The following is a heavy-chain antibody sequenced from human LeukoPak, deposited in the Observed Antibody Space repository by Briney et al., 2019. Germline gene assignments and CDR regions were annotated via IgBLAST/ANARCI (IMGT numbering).Heavy chain of an antibody. CDR2: INTNTGNP. V-gene: IGHV7-4-1*02. CDR1: GYTFTSYA. Sequence: GASVKVSCKASGYTFTSYAMHWVRQAPGQRLEWMGWINTNTGNPTYAQGFTGRFVFSLDTSVSTAYLQISSLKAEDTAVYYCARDGIAVAGIYGMDVWGQGTTVTVSS. D-gene: IGHD6-19*01. CDR3: ARDGIAVAGIYGMDV. J-gene: IGHJ6*02.